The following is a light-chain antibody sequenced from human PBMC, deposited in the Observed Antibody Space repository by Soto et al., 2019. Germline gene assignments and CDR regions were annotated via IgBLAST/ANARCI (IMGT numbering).Light chain of an antibody. CDR3: LQHYECPWT. Sequence: MTQSPSSVSASVVDRVSITFRAIQGINSWLAWYQKKPRKAPARLIFAAATLQNGVPSRFSGSGAGTEVTLTTSSLQPEDFEAFYCLQHYECPWTFGQGTKVDIK. J-gene: IGKJ1*01. V-gene: IGKV1-12*01. CDR2: AAA. CDR1: QGINSW.